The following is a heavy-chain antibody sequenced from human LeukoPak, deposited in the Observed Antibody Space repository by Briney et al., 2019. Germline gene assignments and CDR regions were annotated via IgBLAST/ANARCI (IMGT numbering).Heavy chain of an antibody. D-gene: IGHD2-15*01. CDR2: IYYSGST. Sequence: SSETLSLTCSVSGGSISSYYWSWIRQPPGKGLEWIGYIYYSGSTNYNSSLKSRVTISVDTSKNQFSLKLSSVTAADTAVYYCARDGSCSGGSCYHDYWGQGTLVTVSS. J-gene: IGHJ4*02. CDR1: GGSISSYY. CDR3: ARDGSCSGGSCYHDY. V-gene: IGHV4-59*01.